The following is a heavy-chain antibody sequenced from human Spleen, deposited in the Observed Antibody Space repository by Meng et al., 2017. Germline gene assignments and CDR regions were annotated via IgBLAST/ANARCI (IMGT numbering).Heavy chain of an antibody. D-gene: IGHD2-2*01. CDR1: GFTFSNYW. Sequence: GESLKISCAASGFTFSNYWMHWVRQAPGKGLEWVSYISGSGDTIQYADSVKGRFTISRDNAKNSLFLQLNSLGAEDTALYYCARRGVTYCSRTDSRPTWFDPWGQGTLVTVSS. V-gene: IGHV3-11*04. CDR3: ARRGVTYCSRTDSRPTWFDP. CDR2: ISGSGDTI. J-gene: IGHJ5*02.